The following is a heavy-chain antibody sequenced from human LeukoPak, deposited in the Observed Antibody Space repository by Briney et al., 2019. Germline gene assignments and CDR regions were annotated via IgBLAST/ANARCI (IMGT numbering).Heavy chain of an antibody. CDR3: ARRWNDAFDY. CDR1: GASISSSSYY. D-gene: IGHD1-1*01. CDR2: IYYSGRT. Sequence: PSETLSLTCIVSGASISSSSYYWGWIRQPPGKGLEWIGSIYYSGRTYYNPSLKSRVTISVDTSKNQFSLKLSSVTAADTAVYYCARRWNDAFDYWGQGTLVTVSS. J-gene: IGHJ4*02. V-gene: IGHV4-39*01.